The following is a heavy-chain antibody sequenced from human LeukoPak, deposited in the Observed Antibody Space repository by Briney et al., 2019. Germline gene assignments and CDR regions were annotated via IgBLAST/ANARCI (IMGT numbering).Heavy chain of an antibody. CDR1: GFTFSDYY. D-gene: IGHD2-2*01. CDR2: ISSSGSTI. V-gene: IGHV3-11*04. J-gene: IGHJ6*03. Sequence: GGSLRLSCAASGFTFSDYYMSWIRQAPGKGLEWVSYISSSGSTIYYADSVKGRFTISRDNAKNSLYLQMNSLRAEDTAVYYCAREFDCSSTSCYRDYYYYMDVWGKGTTVTVSS. CDR3: AREFDCSSTSCYRDYYYYMDV.